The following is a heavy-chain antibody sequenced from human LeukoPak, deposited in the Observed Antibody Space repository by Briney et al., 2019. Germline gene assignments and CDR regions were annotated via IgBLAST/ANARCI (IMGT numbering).Heavy chain of an antibody. V-gene: IGHV4-59*01. Sequence: PSETLSLTCTVSGGSISSDYWSWIRQPPGKGLEWIGYIYYSGSANYNPSLKSRVTISVDTSKNQFSLKLSSVTAADTAVYYCARLTGYDWESSYDYWGQGTLVTVSS. CDR2: IYYSGSA. J-gene: IGHJ4*02. CDR3: ARLTGYDWESSYDY. D-gene: IGHD5-12*01. CDR1: GGSISSDY.